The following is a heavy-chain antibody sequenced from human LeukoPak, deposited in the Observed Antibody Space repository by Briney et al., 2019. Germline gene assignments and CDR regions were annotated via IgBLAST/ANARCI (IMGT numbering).Heavy chain of an antibody. Sequence: SETLSLTCGVSGGSIRSSNWWSWVRQPPGKGLEGIGEIHHSGTTNYNPSLKSRVTISVDQSKNQFSLKLNSVTAADTAVYYCARSPYYYGSGSSSSNWFDPWGQGTLVTVSS. CDR3: ARSPYYYGSGSSSSNWFDP. V-gene: IGHV4-4*02. CDR2: IHHSGTT. J-gene: IGHJ5*02. D-gene: IGHD3-10*01. CDR1: GGSIRSSNW.